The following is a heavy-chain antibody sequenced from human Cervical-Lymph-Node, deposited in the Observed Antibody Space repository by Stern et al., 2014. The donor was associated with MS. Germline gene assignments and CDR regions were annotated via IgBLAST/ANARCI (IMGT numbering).Heavy chain of an antibody. J-gene: IGHJ4*02. CDR3: ARGHWELLGNNYFDS. V-gene: IGHV4-61*02. CDR1: GASISSGTSY. D-gene: IGHD1-26*01. CDR2: LHASGGT. Sequence: QVQLQESGPGLVKPSQTLSLTCTVSGASISSGTSYWSWIRQPAGGGLEWIGRLHASGGTYYHPSLKSRVTISGDTPKNQFSLNLNSVTAADTAVYYCARGHWELLGNNYFDSWGQGTLVTVSS.